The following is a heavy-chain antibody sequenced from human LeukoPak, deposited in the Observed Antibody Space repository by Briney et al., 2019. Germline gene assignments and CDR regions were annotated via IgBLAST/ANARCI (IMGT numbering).Heavy chain of an antibody. J-gene: IGHJ6*03. CDR1: GFTFSSYG. CDR2: ISGSGGST. Sequence: GGTLRLSCAASGFTFSSYGMSWVRQAPGKGLEWVSAISGSGGSTYYADSVKGRFTISRDNAKNTLYLQMNSLRAEDTAVYYCSRDGWYYIEVWGKGHTVTVS. V-gene: IGHV3-23*01. D-gene: IGHD2-15*01. CDR3: SRDGWYYIEV.